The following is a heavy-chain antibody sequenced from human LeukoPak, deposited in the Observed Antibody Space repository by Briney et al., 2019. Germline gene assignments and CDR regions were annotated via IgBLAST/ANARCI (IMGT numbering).Heavy chain of an antibody. Sequence: GGSLRLSCDASGFSINTYTMYWVRQAPGKGLGWVSYIGSSGSSIYYADSVKGRFTISRDNAKNSVFLHLSSLRVEDTAAYYCVRGGYCTSTLCYLLNAFDIWGQGTVVTVSS. D-gene: IGHD2-2*01. J-gene: IGHJ3*02. CDR1: GFSINTYT. CDR3: VRGGYCTSTLCYLLNAFDI. CDR2: IGSSGSSI. V-gene: IGHV3-48*03.